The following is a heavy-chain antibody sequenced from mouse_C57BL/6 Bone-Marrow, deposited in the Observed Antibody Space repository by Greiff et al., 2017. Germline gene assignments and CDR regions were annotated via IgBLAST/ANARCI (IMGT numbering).Heavy chain of an antibody. CDR3: LRDYSNWIAY. D-gene: IGHD2-5*01. V-gene: IGHV10-1*01. Sequence: GGGLVQPKGSLKLSCAASGFSFNTYAMNWVRQAPGKGLEWVARIRSKSNNYATYYADSVKDRFTISSNDSDSMLYLQMNNLKTEYTAMYYCLRDYSNWIAYWGQGTLVTVSA. J-gene: IGHJ3*01. CDR2: IRSKSNNYAT. CDR1: GFSFNTYA.